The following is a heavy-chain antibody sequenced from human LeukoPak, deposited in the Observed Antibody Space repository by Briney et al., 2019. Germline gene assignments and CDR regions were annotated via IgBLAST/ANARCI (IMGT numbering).Heavy chain of an antibody. J-gene: IGHJ3*02. CDR2: IYYSGST. Sequence: PSETLSLTCTVSGGSISSSSYSWGWIRQPPGKGLEWIGSIYYSGSTYYNPSLKSRVTISVDTSKNQFSLKLSSVTAADTAVYYCARPNPDSSGYYSDAFDIWGQGTMVTVSS. CDR1: GGSISSSSYS. D-gene: IGHD3-22*01. V-gene: IGHV4-39*01. CDR3: ARPNPDSSGYYSDAFDI.